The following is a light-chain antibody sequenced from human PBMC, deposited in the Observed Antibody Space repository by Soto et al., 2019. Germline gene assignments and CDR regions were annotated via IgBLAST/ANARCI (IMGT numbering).Light chain of an antibody. CDR3: FSFTSTNTHV. Sequence: QSALTQPPSVSGAPGQRVTISCTGSSSNIGAGYDVHWYQQLPGTAPKLLIYGNSNRPSGVPDRFSGSKSGTSASLAITGLQAEDEADYYCFSFTSTNTHVFGSGTKVTVL. CDR2: GNS. CDR1: SSNIGAGYD. V-gene: IGLV1-40*01. J-gene: IGLJ1*01.